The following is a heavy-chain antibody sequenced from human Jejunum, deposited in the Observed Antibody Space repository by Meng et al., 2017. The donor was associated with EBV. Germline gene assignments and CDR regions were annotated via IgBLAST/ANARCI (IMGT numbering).Heavy chain of an antibody. Sequence: GLLLLSVLGLGLAAVSLELFCEASGLTFNDYYMNLIRQRPGNRLEWVSYSMVGSGARYYADSVKGRLTICRDNAQNTLYLQMNSLRGEDTAVYYCARSKLGVGDPFDIWGQGTMVTVSS. J-gene: IGHJ3*02. V-gene: IGHV3-11*01. CDR3: ARSKLGVGDPFDI. CDR2: SMVGSGAR. CDR1: GLTFNDYY. D-gene: IGHD7-27*01.